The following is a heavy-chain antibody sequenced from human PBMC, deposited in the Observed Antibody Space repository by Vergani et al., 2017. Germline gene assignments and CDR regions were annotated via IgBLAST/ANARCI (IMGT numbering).Heavy chain of an antibody. Sequence: QVQLQQWGAGLLKPSETLSLTCAVYGGSISSYYWSWIRQPPGKGLEWIGYIYYSGSTNYNPSLKSRVTISVDTSKNQFSLKLSSVTAADTAVYYCARGFGDCSSTSCYKVLDYWGQGTLVTVSS. D-gene: IGHD2-2*02. CDR2: IYYSGST. CDR1: GGSISSYY. J-gene: IGHJ4*02. V-gene: IGHV4-59*01. CDR3: ARGFGDCSSTSCYKVLDY.